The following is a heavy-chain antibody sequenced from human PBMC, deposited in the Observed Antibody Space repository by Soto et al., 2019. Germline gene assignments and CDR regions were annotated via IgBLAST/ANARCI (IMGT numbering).Heavy chain of an antibody. J-gene: IGHJ4*02. V-gene: IGHV1-18*01. D-gene: IGHD6-6*01. CDR1: GYDFTTYG. CDR2: ISAHNGNT. Sequence: QVHLVQSGAEVKKPGASVKVSCKGSGYDFTTYGITWVRQAPGQGLEWMAWISAHNGNTDYAQKLQGRVTVTRDTSTSTAYMALRRLRSDDTAMYYCARGRDGDYWGQGALVTVSS. CDR3: ARGRDGDY.